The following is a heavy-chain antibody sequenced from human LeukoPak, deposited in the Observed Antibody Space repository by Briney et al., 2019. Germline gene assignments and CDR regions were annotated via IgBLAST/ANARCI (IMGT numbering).Heavy chain of an antibody. CDR3: ARARAPYGDYVGYNWFDP. Sequence: GRSLRLSCAASGFTFSDYGMHWVRQAPGKGLEWLAVISYDGTNKYYADSVKGRFTISRDNSKNTLYLQMNSLRAEDTAVYYCARARAPYGDYVGYNWFDPWGQGTLVTVSS. D-gene: IGHD4-17*01. J-gene: IGHJ5*02. V-gene: IGHV3-30*03. CDR2: ISYDGTNK. CDR1: GFTFSDYG.